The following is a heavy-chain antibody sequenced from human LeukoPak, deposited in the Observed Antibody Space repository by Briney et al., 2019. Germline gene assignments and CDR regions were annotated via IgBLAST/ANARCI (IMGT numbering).Heavy chain of an antibody. CDR1: GSTFTSYG. CDR3: ARDRAGIAAAGTRDAFDI. D-gene: IGHD6-13*01. CDR2: VIPIFGTA. Sequence: SVKVYCKASGSTFTSYGISWERQAHGSGIEWMGGVIPIFGTANYAKKFKGRFTITADESTSTAYMELSSLRSEDTAVYYCARDRAGIAAAGTRDAFDIWGQGTMVTVSS. V-gene: IGHV1-69*13. J-gene: IGHJ3*02.